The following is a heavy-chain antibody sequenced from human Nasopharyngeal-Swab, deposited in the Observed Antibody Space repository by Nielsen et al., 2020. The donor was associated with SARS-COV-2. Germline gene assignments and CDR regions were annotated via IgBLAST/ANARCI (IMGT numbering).Heavy chain of an antibody. D-gene: IGHD5-12*01. Sequence: ASVKVSCKASGGTFSSYAISWVRQAPGKGLEWMGGFDPEDGETIYAQKFQGRVTMTEDTSTDTAYMELSSLRSEDTAVYYCATDGGYDGDLGLCVYWGQGTLVTVSS. V-gene: IGHV1-24*01. J-gene: IGHJ4*02. CDR3: ATDGGYDGDLGLCVY. CDR1: GGTFSSYA. CDR2: FDPEDGET.